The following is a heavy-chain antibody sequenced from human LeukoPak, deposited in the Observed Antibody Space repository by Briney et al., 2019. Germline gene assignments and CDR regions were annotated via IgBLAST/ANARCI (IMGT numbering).Heavy chain of an antibody. J-gene: IGHJ4*02. CDR1: GGTFSSYA. D-gene: IGHD3-22*01. Sequence: ASVKVSCKASGGTFSSYAISWVRQAPGQGLEWMGWINPNSGGTNYAQKFQGRVTMTRDTSISTAYMELSRLRSDDTAVYYCARTYYYDRGPSYWGQGTLVTVSS. CDR3: ARTYYYDRGPSY. V-gene: IGHV1-2*02. CDR2: INPNSGGT.